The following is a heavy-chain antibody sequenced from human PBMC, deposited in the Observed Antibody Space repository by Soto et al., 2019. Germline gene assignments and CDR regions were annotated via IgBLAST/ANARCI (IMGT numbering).Heavy chain of an antibody. CDR1: GDSVSSYSAA. Sequence: SQTLSHTCAISGDSVSSYSAAWNWIRHSPSGGLEWLGRTYYRSRFFRDYAESVKSRIIINPDTSKNEFSLQLKSVTPEDTAFYYCARDRYSSSGWFDPWGQGTPVTVSS. V-gene: IGHV6-1*01. CDR2: TYYRSRFFR. J-gene: IGHJ5*02. CDR3: ARDRYSSSGWFDP. D-gene: IGHD6-6*01.